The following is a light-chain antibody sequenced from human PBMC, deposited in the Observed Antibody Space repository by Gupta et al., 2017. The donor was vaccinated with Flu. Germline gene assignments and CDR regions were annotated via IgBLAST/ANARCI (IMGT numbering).Light chain of an antibody. CDR1: QIISSW. J-gene: IGKJ4*01. V-gene: IGKV1-5*03. CDR3: QQYNSSPT. CDR2: KAS. Sequence: DLQMTQSPSTLSASVGDRVTITCRASQIISSWLAWYQQKPGKAPNLLIYKASSLQSGVPSRFSGSGSGTEFTLTITNLQPDDFAIYYCQQYNSSPTFGGGTRVEIK.